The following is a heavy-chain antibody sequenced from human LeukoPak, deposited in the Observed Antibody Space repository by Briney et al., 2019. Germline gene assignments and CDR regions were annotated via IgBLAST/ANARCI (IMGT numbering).Heavy chain of an antibody. J-gene: IGHJ4*02. CDR1: GYTFTSYG. Sequence: ASVKVSCKASGYTFTSYGISWVRQAPGQGLEWMGWISAYNGNTNYAQKLQGRVTMTTDTSTSTAYMELRSLRSDDTAVYYCARLYGDYRSALLPSPYFDYWGQGTLVTDSS. D-gene: IGHD4-17*01. CDR2: ISAYNGNT. CDR3: ARLYGDYRSALLPSPYFDY. V-gene: IGHV1-18*01.